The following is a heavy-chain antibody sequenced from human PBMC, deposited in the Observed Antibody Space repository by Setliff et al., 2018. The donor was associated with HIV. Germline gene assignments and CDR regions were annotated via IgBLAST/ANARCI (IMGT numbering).Heavy chain of an antibody. J-gene: IGHJ3*02. V-gene: IGHV3-74*01. Sequence: GSLRLSCAASGFTFSSYWMHWVRQAPGKGLVWVSRINGDGSSTTYADSVKGRFTISRDNAKNTLYLQMNSLRAEDTAVYYCARGGSYSRGAFDIWGQGTMVTVSS. CDR3: ARGGSYSRGAFDI. D-gene: IGHD1-26*01. CDR1: GFTFSSYW. CDR2: INGDGSST.